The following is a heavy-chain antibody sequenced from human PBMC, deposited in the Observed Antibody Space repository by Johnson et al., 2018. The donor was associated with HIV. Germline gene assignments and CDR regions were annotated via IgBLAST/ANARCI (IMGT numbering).Heavy chain of an antibody. D-gene: IGHD3-16*01. J-gene: IGHJ3*02. CDR1: GFTLSDYY. CDR3: AISIPRPGWGDAFDI. V-gene: IGHV3-66*01. Sequence: VQLVESGGGLVKPGGSLRLSCAGSGFTLSDYYMSWVRQAPGEGLKWVSLIYTGDSTSYADSVKGRFTISTDTSKNTLYLQMNALRAEDTAVYYCAISIPRPGWGDAFDIWGQGTMVTVSS. CDR2: IYTGDST.